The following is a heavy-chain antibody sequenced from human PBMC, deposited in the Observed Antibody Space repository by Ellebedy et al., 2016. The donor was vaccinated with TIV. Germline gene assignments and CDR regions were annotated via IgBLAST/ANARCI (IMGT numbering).Heavy chain of an antibody. CDR1: GDSIGNHW. J-gene: IGHJ3*02. CDR3: ARWCLSDDCKNSFAI. D-gene: IGHD2-21*02. Sequence: SETLSLTCSVSGDSIGNHWWNWIRQSPGKGPEWIGYSHKSGARKYNPSLTSRVTMTVDTSRNQFSLKLTSVSAADAAVYFCARWCLSDDCKNSFAIWGQGTMVTVSS. CDR2: SHKSGAR. V-gene: IGHV4-59*11.